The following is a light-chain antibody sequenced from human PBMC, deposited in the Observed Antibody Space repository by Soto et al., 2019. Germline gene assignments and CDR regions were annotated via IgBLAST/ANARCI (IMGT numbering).Light chain of an antibody. J-gene: IGKJ5*01. CDR3: QRTYNAPIT. CDR2: SAS. CDR1: QGISSS. V-gene: IGKV1-27*01. Sequence: DIHLTQAPSSLSASVGYRFTITCGVSQGISSSLNWYRQKAGKVPKLLIYSASNLQSGVPSRFSGSGSGTDFTLTISSLQPEDVETYYGQRTYNAPITFGQGTRLEIK.